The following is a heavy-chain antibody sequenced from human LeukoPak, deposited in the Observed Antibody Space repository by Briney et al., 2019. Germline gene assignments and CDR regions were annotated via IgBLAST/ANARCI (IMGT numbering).Heavy chain of an antibody. CDR3: ASPPTRECSSISCPLSY. D-gene: IGHD2-2*01. V-gene: IGHV5-51*01. CDR1: GYSFTSYW. Sequence: GESLKISCKGSGYSFTSYWIAWVRQMPGKGLEWMGIINPGDSDTRYSPSFQGQVTISVDKSVSAAYLQWSSLKASDTAMYYCASPPTRECSSISCPLSYWGQGTLVTVPS. J-gene: IGHJ4*02. CDR2: INPGDSDT.